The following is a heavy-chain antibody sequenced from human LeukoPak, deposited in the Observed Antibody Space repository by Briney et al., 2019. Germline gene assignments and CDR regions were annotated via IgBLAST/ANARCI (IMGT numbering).Heavy chain of an antibody. Sequence: PGGSLRLSCAASGFTFSSYWMSWVRQAPGKGLEWVANIKQDGSEKYYVDSVKGRFTISRDNAKNSLYLQMNSLRDEDTAVFYCARTYSSGTNFDYWGQGTLVTVSS. CDR3: ARTYSSGTNFDY. D-gene: IGHD6-19*01. J-gene: IGHJ4*02. V-gene: IGHV3-7*04. CDR1: GFTFSSYW. CDR2: IKQDGSEK.